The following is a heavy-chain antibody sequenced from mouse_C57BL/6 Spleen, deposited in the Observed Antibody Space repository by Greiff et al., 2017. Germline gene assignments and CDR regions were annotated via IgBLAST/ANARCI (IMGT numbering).Heavy chain of an antibody. CDR3: TSTGTTSRFAY. CDR1: GFNIKDDY. D-gene: IGHD4-1*01. Sequence: EVQLQQSGAELVRPGASVKLSCTASGFNIKDDYMHWVKQRPEQGLEWIGWIDPENGDTEYASKFQGKATITADTSSNTAYLQLSSLTSEDTAVYYCTSTGTTSRFAYWGQGTLVTVSA. CDR2: IDPENGDT. V-gene: IGHV14-4*01. J-gene: IGHJ3*01.